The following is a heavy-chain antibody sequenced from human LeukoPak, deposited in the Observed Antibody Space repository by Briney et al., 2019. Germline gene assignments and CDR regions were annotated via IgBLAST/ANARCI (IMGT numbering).Heavy chain of an antibody. V-gene: IGHV4-39*07. CDR2: MYYRGNT. D-gene: IGHD5-18*01. J-gene: IGHJ4*02. Sequence: PSETLSLTCTVSGGSISTITYYWGWIRQPPGKGLEWVGHMYYRGNTYYNPSLKSRVTISIDTSKNQFSLKLSSVTAADTAVYYCARANGYGLLDYWGQGTLVTVSS. CDR3: ARANGYGLLDY. CDR1: GGSISTITYY.